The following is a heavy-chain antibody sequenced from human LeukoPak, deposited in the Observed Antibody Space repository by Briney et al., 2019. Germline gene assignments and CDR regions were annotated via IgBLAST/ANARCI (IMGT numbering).Heavy chain of an antibody. V-gene: IGHV4-61*08. Sequence: SETLSLTCTVSGGSISSGGYYWSWIRQHPGKGLEWIGYIYYSGSTNYNPSLKSRVTISVDTSKNQFSLKLSSVTAADTAVYYCARGVAGRTDYWAQETLVTVPP. D-gene: IGHD2-15*01. J-gene: IGHJ4*02. CDR2: IYYSGST. CDR1: GGSISSGGYY. CDR3: ARGVAGRTDY.